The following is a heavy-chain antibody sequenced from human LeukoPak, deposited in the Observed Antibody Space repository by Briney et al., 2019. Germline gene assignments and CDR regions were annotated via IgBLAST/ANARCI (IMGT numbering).Heavy chain of an antibody. D-gene: IGHD3-22*01. J-gene: IGHJ3*02. CDR1: GYTFTIYG. Sequence: ASVKVSCKASGYTFTIYGISWVRQAPGQGVEWMGWISAYNGNTNYAQKLQGRVTITTDTSTSTAYMELRSLRSDDTAVYYCAREGYDSSGYYPHAFDIWGQGTMVTVSS. V-gene: IGHV1-18*01. CDR3: AREGYDSSGYYPHAFDI. CDR2: ISAYNGNT.